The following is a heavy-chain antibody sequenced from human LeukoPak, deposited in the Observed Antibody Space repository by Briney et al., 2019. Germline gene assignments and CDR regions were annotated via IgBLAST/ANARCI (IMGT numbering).Heavy chain of an antibody. CDR2: INTNTGNP. V-gene: IGHV7-4-1*02. CDR3: ARDVSGWYDGRFFY. J-gene: IGHJ4*02. Sequence: ASVKVSCKASGYTFTSYAMHWVRQAPGQGLEWMGWINTNTGNPTYAQGFTGRFVFSLDTSVSTAYLQISSLKAEDTAVYYCARDVSGWYDGRFFYWGQGTLVTVSS. CDR1: GYTFTSYA. D-gene: IGHD6-19*01.